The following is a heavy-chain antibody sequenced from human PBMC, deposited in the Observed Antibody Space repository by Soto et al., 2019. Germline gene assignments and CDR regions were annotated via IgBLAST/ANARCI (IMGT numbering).Heavy chain of an antibody. CDR3: ARENYFDY. V-gene: IGHV3-7*01. J-gene: IGHJ4*02. Sequence: EVQLVESGGGLVQPGGSLRLSCAASGFTFHNYWMGWVRQAPDKGLEWVANIKPDGSDKYYVDSVKGRFTISRDNARNSLYLQMNSLRAEGTAVYYCARENYFDYWGQGALVTVSS. CDR1: GFTFHNYW. CDR2: IKPDGSDK.